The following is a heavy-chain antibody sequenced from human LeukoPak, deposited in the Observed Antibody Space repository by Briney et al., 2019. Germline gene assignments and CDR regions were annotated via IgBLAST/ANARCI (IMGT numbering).Heavy chain of an antibody. Sequence: PGGSLRLSCAASGFTVSSSYMTWVRQAPGKGLEWVSLIYSSGTTYYADSVKGRFTISRDNSKNTLYLQMNSLRAEDTAVYYCARDRIQLWSHDYWGQGTLVTVSS. CDR3: ARDRIQLWSHDY. CDR2: IYSSGTT. J-gene: IGHJ4*02. CDR1: GFTVSSSY. V-gene: IGHV3-53*01. D-gene: IGHD5-18*01.